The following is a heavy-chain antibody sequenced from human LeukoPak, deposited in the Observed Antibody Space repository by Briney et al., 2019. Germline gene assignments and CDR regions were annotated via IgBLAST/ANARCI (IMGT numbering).Heavy chain of an antibody. V-gene: IGHV4-4*07. CDR1: GGSISSYY. CDR3: ARLQALSGYDVVFDY. D-gene: IGHD5-12*01. J-gene: IGHJ4*02. Sequence: SSETLSLTCAVSGGSISSYYWSWIRQPAGKGLEWIGRIYTSGSTNYNPSLKSRFTMSVDTSNNQFSLKLSSVTAADTAVYYCARLQALSGYDVVFDYWGQGTLVTVSS. CDR2: IYTSGST.